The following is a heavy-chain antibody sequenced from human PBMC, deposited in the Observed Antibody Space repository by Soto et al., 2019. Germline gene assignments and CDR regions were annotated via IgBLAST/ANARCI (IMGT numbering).Heavy chain of an antibody. CDR1: GYSFTSFW. J-gene: IGHJ4*02. V-gene: IGHV5-51*01. CDR2: IYVDDSET. Sequence: GESLKISCKGFGYSFTSFWIAWVRQMPGKGLEWMGTIYVDDSETRYSPSFQGQVTISADKSINAAYLQWSSLKASDTATYYCARGDRGEYWGQGTRDTV. CDR3: ARGDRGEY. D-gene: IGHD2-21*02.